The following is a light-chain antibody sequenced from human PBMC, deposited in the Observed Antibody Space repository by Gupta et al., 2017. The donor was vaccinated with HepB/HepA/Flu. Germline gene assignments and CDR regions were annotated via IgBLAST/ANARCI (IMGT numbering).Light chain of an antibody. CDR3: NSPDSSGNHLV. CDR1: SLRSYY. CDR2: GNN. Sequence: SSELTQEPAVSVALGQTIRITCQGDSLRSYYASWYQQKPGQAPVLVSYGNNNRPSGIPDRISASRSGNTASLTITGAQAEDEADYYCNSPDSSGNHLVFGGGTKLTVL. V-gene: IGLV3-19*01. J-gene: IGLJ2*01.